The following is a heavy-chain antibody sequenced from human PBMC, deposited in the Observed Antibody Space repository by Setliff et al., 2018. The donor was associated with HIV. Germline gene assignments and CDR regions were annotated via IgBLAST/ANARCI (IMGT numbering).Heavy chain of an antibody. J-gene: IGHJ4*02. D-gene: IGHD3-9*01. V-gene: IGHV1-2*02. Sequence: ASVKVSCKASGYTFTSYGISWVRQAPGQGLEWMGWINPKSGATKNAQKFQGRVTMTRDTSISTVYMELSSLRSDDTALYFCARRAEDLAINPPSFDYYFDYWGQGTPVTVSS. CDR3: ARRAEDLAINPPSFDYYFDY. CDR2: INPKSGAT. CDR1: GYTFTSYG.